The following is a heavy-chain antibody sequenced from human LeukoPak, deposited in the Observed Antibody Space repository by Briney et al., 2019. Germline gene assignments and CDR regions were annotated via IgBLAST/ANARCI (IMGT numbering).Heavy chain of an antibody. CDR2: ISWNSGSI. D-gene: IGHD2-2*01. CDR3: AREYCSSTSCRLDY. V-gene: IGHV3-9*01. CDR1: GFTFDDYA. Sequence: GGSLRLSCAASGFTFDDYAMHWVRQAPGKGLEWVSGISWNSGSIGYADSVKGRFTISRDNAKNSLYLQMNSLRAEDTAVYYCAREYCSSTSCRLDYWGQGTLVTVSS. J-gene: IGHJ4*02.